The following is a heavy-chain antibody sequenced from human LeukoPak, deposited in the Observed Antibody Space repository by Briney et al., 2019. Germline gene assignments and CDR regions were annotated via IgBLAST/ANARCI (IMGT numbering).Heavy chain of an antibody. CDR3: AREGLYKIGLDV. CDR2: IKQDGSEK. CDR1: GFPFSSYW. D-gene: IGHD3-10*01. Sequence: GSLRLSCAASGFPFSSYWMTWVRQAPGKGLEWVANIKQDGSEKYYVDSVKGRFTISRDNAKNSLYLQMNSLRAEDTAVYYCAREGLYKIGLDVWGQGTTVTVSS. J-gene: IGHJ6*02. V-gene: IGHV3-7*03.